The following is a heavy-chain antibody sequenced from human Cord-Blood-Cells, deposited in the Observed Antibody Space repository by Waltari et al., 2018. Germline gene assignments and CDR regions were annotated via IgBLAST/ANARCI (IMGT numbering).Heavy chain of an antibody. Sequence: EVQLLESGGGLVQPGGSLRLSWSASGFTFSIYALTWARQSPGKGLEWVSAISGSGGSTYYADSVKGRFTISRDNSKNTLYLQMNSLRAEDTAVYYCAKARLSRGWYYFDYWGQGTLVTVSS. CDR1: GFTFSIYA. CDR2: ISGSGGST. D-gene: IGHD6-19*01. V-gene: IGHV3-23*01. CDR3: AKARLSRGWYYFDY. J-gene: IGHJ4*02.